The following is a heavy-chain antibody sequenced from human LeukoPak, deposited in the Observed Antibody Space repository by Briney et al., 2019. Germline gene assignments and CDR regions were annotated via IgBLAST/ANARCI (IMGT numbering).Heavy chain of an antibody. V-gene: IGHV3-21*01. D-gene: IGHD1-26*01. CDR3: ASEHSGNYYRPFDY. CDR1: GFTLSTYS. J-gene: IGHJ4*02. CDR2: ISSSSSYI. Sequence: GGSLRLSCAASGFTLSTYSLNWVRQAPGKGLEWVSSISSSSSYIYYADSVKGRFTISRDNAKNSLYLQMNSLRAEDTAVYYCASEHSGNYYRPFDYWGQGTLVTVSS.